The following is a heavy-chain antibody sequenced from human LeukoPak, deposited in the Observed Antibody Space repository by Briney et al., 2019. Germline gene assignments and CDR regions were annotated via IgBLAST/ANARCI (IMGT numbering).Heavy chain of an antibody. V-gene: IGHV3-20*04. D-gene: IGHD3-10*01. CDR3: ARVPALHYGSGSLRGAFDI. CDR2: INWNGGST. J-gene: IGHJ3*02. Sequence: GGSLRLSCAASGFTFDNYGMNWVRQAPGKGLEWVSGINWNGGSTGYADSVKGRFTISRDNAKNSLYLQMNSLRAEDTALYYCARVPALHYGSGSLRGAFDIWGQGTMVTVSS. CDR1: GFTFDNYG.